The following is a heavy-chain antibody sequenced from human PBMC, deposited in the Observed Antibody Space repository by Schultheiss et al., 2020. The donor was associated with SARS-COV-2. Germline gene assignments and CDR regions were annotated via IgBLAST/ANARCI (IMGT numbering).Heavy chain of an antibody. CDR3: ARIPSTYSSRRNYYYYYYGMDV. Sequence: SETLSLTYTVSGGSISSYYWSWIRQPPGKGLEWIGYIYYSGSTYYNPSLKSRVTISVDTSKNQFSLKLSSVTAADTAVYYCARIPSTYSSRRNYYYYYYGMDVWGQGTTVTVAS. CDR2: IYYSGST. CDR1: GGSISSYY. D-gene: IGHD6-13*01. J-gene: IGHJ6*02. V-gene: IGHV4-59*12.